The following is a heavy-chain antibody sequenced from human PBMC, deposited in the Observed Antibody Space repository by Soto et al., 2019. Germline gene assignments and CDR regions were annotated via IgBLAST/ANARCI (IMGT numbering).Heavy chain of an antibody. CDR3: XXHXXXXXYSRFDF. V-gene: IGHV1-69*01. J-gene: IGHJ4*02. Sequence: QVQLVQSGAEVKKPGSSVKVSCRASGGSFRNYVMXWVRQAXXQGLEWMGGIIPVFETRTYAQKFQGRVTITADDSTSTVSMEMSNLRSEDXAXXXXXXHXXXXXYSRFDFWGQGTLVTVSS. CDR1: GGSFRNYV. D-gene: IGHD2-21*01. CDR2: IIPVFETR.